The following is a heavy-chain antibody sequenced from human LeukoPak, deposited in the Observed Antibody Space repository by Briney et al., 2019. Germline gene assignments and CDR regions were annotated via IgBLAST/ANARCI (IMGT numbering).Heavy chain of an antibody. V-gene: IGHV1-69*05. D-gene: IGHD1-7*01. CDR3: ARSERYNWNYLS. CDR1: GGTFSSYA. Sequence: SVKVSCKASGGTFSSYAISWVRQAPGQGLEWMGGIIPIFGTANYAQKFQGRVTITTDESTSTAYVELSSLRSEDTAVYYCARSERYNWNYLSWGQGTLVTVSS. CDR2: IIPIFGTA. J-gene: IGHJ4*02.